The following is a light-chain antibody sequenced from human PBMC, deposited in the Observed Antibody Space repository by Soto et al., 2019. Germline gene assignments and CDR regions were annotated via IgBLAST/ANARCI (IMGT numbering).Light chain of an antibody. CDR3: SLYTSNGSLI. CDR1: TSDIDNYDS. V-gene: IGLV2-18*01. Sequence: QSALTQPPPVSGSPGQSVTISCTGTTSDIDNYDSVSWYQQAPGTAPKLIIYDVNNRPSGAPDRFSGSTSGNTASLTISRLQAEDETDYFCSLYTSNGSLIFGPGTKLTVL. J-gene: IGLJ1*01. CDR2: DVN.